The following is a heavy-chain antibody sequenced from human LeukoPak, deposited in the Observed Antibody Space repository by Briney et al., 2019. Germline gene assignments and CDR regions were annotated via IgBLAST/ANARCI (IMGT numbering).Heavy chain of an antibody. CDR2: IYYSGST. CDR3: ARQGNRGGWFDP. D-gene: IGHD6-25*01. J-gene: IGHJ5*02. V-gene: IGHV4-59*08. Sequence: PSETLSLTCTVSGGSISRYYWSWIRQPPGKGLEWIGYIYYSGSTNYNPSLKSRVTISVDTSKNQFSLKLSSVTAADTAVYYCARQGNRGGWFDPWGQGTLVTVSS. CDR1: GGSISRYY.